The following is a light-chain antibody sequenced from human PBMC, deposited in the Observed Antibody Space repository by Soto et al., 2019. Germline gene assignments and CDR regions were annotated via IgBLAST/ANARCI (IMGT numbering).Light chain of an antibody. CDR1: QGISSA. Sequence: LTHFPSSLFASVEDKAPITCRASQGISSALAWYQQKPGKAPKLLIYDASSLESGVPSRFSGSGSGTDFTLTISSLQPEDFATYYCQQFNFFGQGTRLEIK. CDR2: DAS. J-gene: IGKJ5*01. CDR3: QQFNF. V-gene: IGKV1-13*02.